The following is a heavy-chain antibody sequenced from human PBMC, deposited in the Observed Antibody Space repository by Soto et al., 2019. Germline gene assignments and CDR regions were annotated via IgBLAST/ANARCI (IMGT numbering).Heavy chain of an antibody. CDR3: ARGGYSSSWYTTNYYYYGMDV. Sequence: GGSLRLSCAASGFTFSSYDMHWVRQATGKGLEWVSAIGAAGDTYYPGSVKGRFTISRENAKNSLYLQMNSLRAGDTAVYYCARGGYSSSWYTTNYYYYGMDVWGQGTTVTVSS. CDR2: IGAAGDT. D-gene: IGHD6-13*01. CDR1: GFTFSSYD. J-gene: IGHJ6*02. V-gene: IGHV3-13*01.